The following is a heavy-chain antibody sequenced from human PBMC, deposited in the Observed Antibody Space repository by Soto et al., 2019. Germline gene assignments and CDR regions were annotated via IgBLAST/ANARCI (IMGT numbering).Heavy chain of an antibody. J-gene: IGHJ4*02. CDR2: ISYDGSNK. CDR3: ANGDDYGDYGTYYFDY. CDR1: GFTVSSYG. D-gene: IGHD4-17*01. Sequence: GGSLRLSCAASGFTVSSYGMHWVRQAPGKGLEWVAVISYDGSNKYYADSVKGRFTISRDNSKNTLYLQMNSLRAEDTAVYYCANGDDYGDYGTYYFDYWGQGTLVTVSS. V-gene: IGHV3-30*18.